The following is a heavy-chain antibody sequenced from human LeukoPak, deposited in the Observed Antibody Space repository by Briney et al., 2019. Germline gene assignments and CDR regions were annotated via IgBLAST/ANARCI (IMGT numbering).Heavy chain of an antibody. Sequence: GASVKISCKASGGTFSSYAISWVRQAPGQGLEWMGRIIPILGIANYAQKFQGRVTITADKSTSTAYMELSSLRSEDTAVYYCASGYGGGSYVGATYFDYWGQGTLVTVSS. V-gene: IGHV1-69*04. J-gene: IGHJ4*02. CDR1: GGTFSSYA. D-gene: IGHD2-15*01. CDR2: IIPILGIA. CDR3: ASGYGGGSYVGATYFDY.